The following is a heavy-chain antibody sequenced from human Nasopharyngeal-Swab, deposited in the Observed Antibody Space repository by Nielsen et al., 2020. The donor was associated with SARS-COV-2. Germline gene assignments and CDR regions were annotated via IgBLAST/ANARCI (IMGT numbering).Heavy chain of an antibody. V-gene: IGHV4-39*02. D-gene: IGHD6-19*01. Sequence: WIRQPPGKGLEWIGSIYYSGSTYYNPSLSSRVTISVDTSKNHFSLKLSSVTAPDTAVYYRASRIAVASGHYRPFDYWGQGTLVTVSS. CDR3: ASRIAVASGHYRPFDY. J-gene: IGHJ4*02. CDR2: IYYSGST.